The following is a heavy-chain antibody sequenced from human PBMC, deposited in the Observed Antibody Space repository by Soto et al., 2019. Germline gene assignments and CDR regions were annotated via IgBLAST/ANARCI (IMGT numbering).Heavy chain of an antibody. J-gene: IGHJ4*02. D-gene: IGHD3-10*01. CDR3: ARDMVRGVTQPDY. CDR1: GYTFTGYY. Sequence: RASVKVSCKASGYTFTGYYMHWVRQAPGQGLEWMGWINPNSGGTNYAQKFQGWVTMTRDTSISTAYMELSRLRSDDTAVYYCARDMVRGVTQPDYWGQGTLVTVSS. V-gene: IGHV1-2*04. CDR2: INPNSGGT.